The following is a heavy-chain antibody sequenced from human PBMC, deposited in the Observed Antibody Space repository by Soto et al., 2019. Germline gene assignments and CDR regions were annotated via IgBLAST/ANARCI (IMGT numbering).Heavy chain of an antibody. CDR1: GGSISSGGYY. V-gene: IGHV4-31*03. D-gene: IGHD2-2*01. J-gene: IGHJ6*02. CDR3: SRLGEDCSSTSCYLGYYYAMDV. CDR2: IYYSGRT. Sequence: SETLSLTCSVSGGSISSGGYYWSWIRQHPGKGLEWIGYIYYSGRTFYNPSLNSRVSISVDTSKNQFSLKLSSVTAADAGVYYCSRLGEDCSSTSCYLGYYYAMDVCGQGTTVTVSS.